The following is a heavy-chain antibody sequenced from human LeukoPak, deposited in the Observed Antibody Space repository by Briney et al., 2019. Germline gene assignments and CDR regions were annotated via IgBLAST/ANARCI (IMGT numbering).Heavy chain of an antibody. Sequence: SETLSLTCAVYGGSFSGYYWSWIRQPPGKGLEWIGEINHSGSTNYNPSLKSRVTISVDTSKNQFSLKLSSVTAADTAVYYCARGTLSPRCSSGWYGYWGQGTLVTVSS. CDR3: ARGTLSPRCSSGWYGY. V-gene: IGHV4-34*01. CDR2: INHSGST. D-gene: IGHD6-19*01. J-gene: IGHJ4*02. CDR1: GGSFSGYY.